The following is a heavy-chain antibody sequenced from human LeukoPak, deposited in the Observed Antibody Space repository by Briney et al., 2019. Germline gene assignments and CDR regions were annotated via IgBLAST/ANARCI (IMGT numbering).Heavy chain of an antibody. CDR3: ARGLPNVDAFDI. CDR2: IYYSGST. Sequence: NPSETLSLTCTVSGGSISSYYWSWIRQPPGKGLEWIGYIYYSGSTNYNPSLKSRVTISVDTSKNQFSLKLSSVTAADTAVYYCARGLPNVDAFDIWGQGTMVTVSS. CDR1: GGSISSYY. V-gene: IGHV4-59*01. D-gene: IGHD2-2*01. J-gene: IGHJ3*02.